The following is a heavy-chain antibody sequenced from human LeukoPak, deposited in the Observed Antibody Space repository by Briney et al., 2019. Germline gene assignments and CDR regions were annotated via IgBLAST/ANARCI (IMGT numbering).Heavy chain of an antibody. CDR3: ARDPAIAVAGKGYFQH. CDR2: ISAYSTYTGNT. CDR1: GYSFTTFG. J-gene: IGHJ1*01. Sequence: GASVKVSCKASGYSFTTFGISWVRQAPGQGLEWMGWISAYSTYTGNTNYAQKFQGRVTMTTDTSTSTAYMELRSLRSDDTAVYYCARDPAIAVAGKGYFQHWGQGTLVTVSS. D-gene: IGHD6-19*01. V-gene: IGHV1-18*01.